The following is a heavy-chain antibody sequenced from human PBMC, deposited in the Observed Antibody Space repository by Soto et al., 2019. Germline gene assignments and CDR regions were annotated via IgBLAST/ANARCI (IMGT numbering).Heavy chain of an antibody. D-gene: IGHD2-2*01. J-gene: IGHJ5*02. CDR1: GFTFISYG. CDR3: ARDIVVVPAEYAVIRFGP. V-gene: IGHV3-33*01. CDR2: IWYDGSNK. Sequence: GGSLRLSCAASGFTFISYGMHWVRQAPGKGLEWVAVIWYDGSNKYYADSVKGRFTISRDNSKNTLYLQMNSLRAEDTAVYYCARDIVVVPAEYAVIRFGPWGQGTLVTVSS.